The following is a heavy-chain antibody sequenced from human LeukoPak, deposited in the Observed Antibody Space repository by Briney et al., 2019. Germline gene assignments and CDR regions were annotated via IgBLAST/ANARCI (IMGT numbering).Heavy chain of an antibody. CDR2: INSNGNT. CDR3: ARAEAQAETITIFAPYYYYYMDV. CDR1: GGPLNSYY. D-gene: IGHD3-9*01. J-gene: IGHJ6*03. Sequence: SETLSLTCTVSGGPLNSYYWNWVRQPAGKGLQWIGRINSNGNTHFNPSLKSRITLSVDTSKRQISLKLSSVTAADTAMYYCARAEAQAETITIFAPYYYYYMDVWGKGTTVTVSS. V-gene: IGHV4-4*07.